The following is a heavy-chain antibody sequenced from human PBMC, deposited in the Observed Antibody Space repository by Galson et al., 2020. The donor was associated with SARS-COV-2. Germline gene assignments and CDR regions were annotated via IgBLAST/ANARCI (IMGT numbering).Heavy chain of an antibody. CDR3: ARDHNYYGSGSYFSGLLGWFDP. V-gene: IGHV1-69*13. CDR2: IIPIFGTA. CDR1: GDTFSSYA. D-gene: IGHD3-10*01. Sequence: SVKVSCKASGDTFSSYAISWVRQAPGQGLEWMGGIIPIFGTANYAQKFQGRVTITADESTSTAYMELSSLRSEDTAVYYCARDHNYYGSGSYFSGLLGWFDPWGQGTLVTVSS. J-gene: IGHJ5*02.